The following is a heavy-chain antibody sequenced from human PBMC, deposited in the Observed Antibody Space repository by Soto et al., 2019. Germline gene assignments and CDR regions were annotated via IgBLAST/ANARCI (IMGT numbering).Heavy chain of an antibody. Sequence: ETLSLTCTVSSGSSSGYYLSWIRQPAGKGLEWIGRIYTSGITNYNPSLKSRVTMSLDTSKNQFSLKLSSVTAADTAVYYCARDQSGDGFLDYWGQGTLVTVSS. CDR2: IYTSGIT. CDR1: SGSSSGYY. D-gene: IGHD3-10*01. CDR3: ARDQSGDGFLDY. J-gene: IGHJ4*02. V-gene: IGHV4-4*07.